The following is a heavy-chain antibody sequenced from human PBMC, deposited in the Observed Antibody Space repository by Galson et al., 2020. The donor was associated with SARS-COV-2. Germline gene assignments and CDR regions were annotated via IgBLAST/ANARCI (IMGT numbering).Heavy chain of an antibody. CDR1: GFSLTTSGVG. CDR3: AHRQGSGVRKNAFDV. D-gene: IGHD3-10*01. CDR2: IYWDDDK. J-gene: IGHJ3*01. V-gene: IGHV2-5*02. Sequence: SGPTLVKPTQTLTLTCTFSGFSLTTSGVGVGWIRQPPGKALEWLAIIYWDDDKRYSPSLKSRLTITKDTSKNQVVLTMTNMDPVDTATYYCAHRQGSGVRKNAFDVWGQGTMVAVSS.